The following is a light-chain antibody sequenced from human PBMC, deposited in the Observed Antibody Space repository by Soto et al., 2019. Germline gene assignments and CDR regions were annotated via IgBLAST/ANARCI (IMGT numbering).Light chain of an antibody. CDR3: QQSYSTPTIP. J-gene: IGKJ5*01. Sequence: DIKMTQSPSSLSASVGDRVTITCRANQSISDYLNWYQQKPGKAPKFLIYASSSLQSGVPSRFRGSGSGTDFTLTISSLQPEDFATYYCQQSYSTPTIPFGQGTRLEIK. CDR2: ASS. CDR1: QSISDY. V-gene: IGKV1-39*01.